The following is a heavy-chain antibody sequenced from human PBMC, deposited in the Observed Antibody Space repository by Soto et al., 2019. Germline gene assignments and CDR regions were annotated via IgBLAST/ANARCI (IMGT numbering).Heavy chain of an antibody. D-gene: IGHD3-16*01. CDR1: GYIFTNYY. CDR3: ATAQLGDYYYYMDV. CDR2: ISAYNGNT. V-gene: IGHV1-8*02. Sequence: ASVKVSCKASGYIFTNYYMHWVRQAPGQGLEWMGWISAYNGNTNYAQKFQGRVTMTRSTSISTAYMELSSLRSEDTAVYYCATAQLGDYYYYMDVWGKGTTVTVSS. J-gene: IGHJ6*03.